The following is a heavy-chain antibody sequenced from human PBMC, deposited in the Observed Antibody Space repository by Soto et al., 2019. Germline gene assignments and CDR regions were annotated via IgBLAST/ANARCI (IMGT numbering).Heavy chain of an antibody. CDR2: IIPIFGTA. D-gene: IGHD3-9*01. CDR3: ARSYDILTGYGFDY. J-gene: IGHJ4*02. V-gene: IGHV1-69*13. Sequence: GASVKVSCKASGGTFSSYAISWVRQAPGQGLEWMGGIIPIFGTANYAQKFQGRVTITADESTSTAYMELSSLRSEDTAVYYCARSYDILTGYGFDYWGQGTLVTVSS. CDR1: GGTFSSYA.